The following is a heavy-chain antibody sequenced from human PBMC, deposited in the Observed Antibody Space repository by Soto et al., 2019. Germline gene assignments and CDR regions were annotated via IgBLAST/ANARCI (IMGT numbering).Heavy chain of an antibody. V-gene: IGHV4-4*02. Sequence: QVQLQESGPGLVKPSGTLFLTCVVSGDSIISQSHWWSWVRQSPGKGLEWMGEIHHSGSTHYNPSLKSRVAMSVEHRNNQFSLQLTSVPAADTAVYYCAGGIDYRWADWGQGSLVIVSS. CDR3: AGGIDYRWAD. J-gene: IGHJ4*02. CDR2: IHHSGST. D-gene: IGHD3-16*01. CDR1: GDSIISQSHW.